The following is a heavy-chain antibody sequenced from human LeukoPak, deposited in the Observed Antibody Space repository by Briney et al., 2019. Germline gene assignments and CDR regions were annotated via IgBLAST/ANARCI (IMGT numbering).Heavy chain of an antibody. CDR3: ARERESSGYIY. D-gene: IGHD3-22*01. Sequence: SQTLSLTCAVSGGSISSGGYYWSWIRQPPGKGLEWIGEINHSGSTNYNPSLKSRVTISVDTSKNQFSLKLSSVTAADTAVYYCARERESSGYIYWGQGTLVTVSS. V-gene: IGHV4-30-2*01. CDR2: INHSGST. CDR1: GGSISSGGYY. J-gene: IGHJ4*02.